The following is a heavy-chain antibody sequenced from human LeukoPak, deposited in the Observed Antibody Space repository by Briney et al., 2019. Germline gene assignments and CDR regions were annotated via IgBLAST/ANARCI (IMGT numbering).Heavy chain of an antibody. CDR2: IINSAART. J-gene: IGHJ4*02. V-gene: IGHV3-23*01. CDR1: GFTFSSYA. CDR3: ARKVCSSTSCYLLDY. D-gene: IGHD2-2*01. Sequence: PGGSLRLSCAASGFTFSSYAMSWVRQAPGKGLEWVSTIINSAARTYYTDSVKGRFTTSRDNSKNTLYLQMNSLGAEDTAVYYCARKVCSSTSCYLLDYWGQGTLVTVSS.